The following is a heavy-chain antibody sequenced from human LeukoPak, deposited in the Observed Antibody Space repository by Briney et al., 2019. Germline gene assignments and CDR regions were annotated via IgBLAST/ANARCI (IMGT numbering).Heavy chain of an antibody. Sequence: GGSLRLSCAASGFTFSNHQMNWVRQAPGKGLEWVSYISSSGNSIHYADSVKGRFTISRDNAANSLYLQMNSLRAEDTAYYYCAREGDNGDVIDYWGQGTLVTVSS. CDR2: ISSSGNSI. D-gene: IGHD1-20*01. J-gene: IGHJ4*02. CDR3: AREGDNGDVIDY. CDR1: GFTFSNHQ. V-gene: IGHV3-48*03.